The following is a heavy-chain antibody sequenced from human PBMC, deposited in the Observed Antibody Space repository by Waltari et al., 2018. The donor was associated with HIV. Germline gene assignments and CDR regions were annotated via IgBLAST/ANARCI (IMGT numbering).Heavy chain of an antibody. CDR2: VKTTDGDT. J-gene: IGHJ4*02. CDR1: GYTLTNYY. CDR3: ARENSDFDH. V-gene: IGHV1-46*01. Sequence: QVQLVQSGAEVKKPGASVRVSCKASGYTLTNYYVHWMRQATGQGLEWMGIVKTTDGDTIYAQNFQGRITVTRDTSTSTVYLELRNLMSEDTAVYYCARENSDFDHWGQGTLVTVS.